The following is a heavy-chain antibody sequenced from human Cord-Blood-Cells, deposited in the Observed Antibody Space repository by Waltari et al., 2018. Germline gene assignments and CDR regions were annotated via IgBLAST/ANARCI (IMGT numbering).Heavy chain of an antibody. D-gene: IGHD1-26*01. Sequence: QVQLQQWGAGLLKPSETLSLTCAVYGGSSSGYYWTWTRQPPGKGLEWIGEINHSGSTNYNPSLKSRVTISVDTSKNQFSLKLSSVTAADAAVYYCARPIVGATAFDIWGQGTMVTVSS. CDR1: GGSSSGYY. CDR3: ARPIVGATAFDI. J-gene: IGHJ3*02. CDR2: INHSGST. V-gene: IGHV4-34*01.